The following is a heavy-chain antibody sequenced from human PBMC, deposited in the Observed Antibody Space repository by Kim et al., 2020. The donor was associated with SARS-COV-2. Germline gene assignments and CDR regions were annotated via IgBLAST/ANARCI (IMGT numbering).Heavy chain of an antibody. CDR2: IYPGDSDT. CDR1: GYSFTSYW. V-gene: IGHV5-51*01. Sequence: GESLKISCKGSGYSFTSYWIGWVRQMPGKGLEWMGIIYPGDSDTRYSPSFQGQVTISADKSISTAYLQWSSLKASDTAMYYCARLPIRGYSGWPRENYWGQGTLVTVSS. D-gene: IGHD5-12*01. CDR3: ARLPIRGYSGWPRENY. J-gene: IGHJ4*02.